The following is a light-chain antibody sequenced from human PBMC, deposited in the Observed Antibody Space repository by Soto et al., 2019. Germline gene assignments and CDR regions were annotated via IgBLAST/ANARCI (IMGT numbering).Light chain of an antibody. CDR1: QDIRND. V-gene: IGKV1-17*01. CDR3: QQDNSPSWT. J-gene: IGKJ1*01. Sequence: IQMTQSPSSLSASVGDRVIITCRASQDIRNDLGWYQQKPGEAPKLLLYKATSFDSRVASLSGGSGSRTEFTITIRLVHDDYVATYCYQQDNSPSWTFGQGTKVDIK. CDR2: KAT.